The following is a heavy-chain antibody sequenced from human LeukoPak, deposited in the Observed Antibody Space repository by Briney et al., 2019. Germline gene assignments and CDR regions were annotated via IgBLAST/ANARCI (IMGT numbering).Heavy chain of an antibody. CDR3: AGGQMFTSGGFDD. J-gene: IGHJ4*02. CDR2: IYTGGDT. V-gene: IGHV3-53*01. D-gene: IGHD6-19*01. CDR1: GFPVMHKY. Sequence: PWGPTRLPPAGSGFPVMHKYMSWVRHAARAGLERVSVIYTGGDTYYADSVRGRFTISRDNSKNTVNLQMNSLRAEDTALYYCAGGQMFTSGGFDDWGQGTLVTVSS.